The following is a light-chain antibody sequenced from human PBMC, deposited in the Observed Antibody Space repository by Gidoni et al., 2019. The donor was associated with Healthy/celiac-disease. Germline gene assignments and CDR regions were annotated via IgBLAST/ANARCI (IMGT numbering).Light chain of an antibody. V-gene: IGKV3-11*01. J-gene: IGKJ2*01. CDR3: QRRSNWPYT. CDR1: QSVSSY. Sequence: EIVLTQSPATLSLSPGVRATLSCRASQSVSSYLAWYQQKPGQAPRLLIYDASNRATGIPARFSGSGSGTDFTLTISSLEPEDFTVYYCQRRSNWPYTFGQGTKLKIK. CDR2: DAS.